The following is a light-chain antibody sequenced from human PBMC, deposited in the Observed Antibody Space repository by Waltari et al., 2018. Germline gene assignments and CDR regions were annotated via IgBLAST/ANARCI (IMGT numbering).Light chain of an antibody. V-gene: IGKV3-20*01. CDR1: QSVDRHY. J-gene: IGKJ2*01. CDR2: GTS. Sequence: EIVLTQSPGTLSLSPGARAALSCRASQSVDRHYIFWYQKKPAQAPSLLMYGTSRRASGIPDRFSGSGSGTDFTLTISRVEPEDFAVYYCQHYGSSPPMYTFGQGTKLEI. CDR3: QHYGSSPPMYT.